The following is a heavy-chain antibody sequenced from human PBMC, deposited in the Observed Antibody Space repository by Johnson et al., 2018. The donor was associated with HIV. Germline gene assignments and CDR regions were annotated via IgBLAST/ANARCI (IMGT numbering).Heavy chain of an antibody. Sequence: QVQLVESGGGVVQPGRSLRLSCAASGFTFSRYGMHWVRQAPGKGLEWVAVISYDGSSKYYADSVQGRFTISRDNSKNTLYLQMNSLRTEDTAVYYCASGGDYYDSSGYSFWGQGTMVTVSS. D-gene: IGHD3-22*01. CDR2: ISYDGSSK. CDR1: GFTFSRYG. V-gene: IGHV3-30*03. J-gene: IGHJ3*01. CDR3: ASGGDYYDSSGYSF.